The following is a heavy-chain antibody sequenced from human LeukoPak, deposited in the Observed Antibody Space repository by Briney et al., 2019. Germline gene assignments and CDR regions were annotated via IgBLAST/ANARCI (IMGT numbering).Heavy chain of an antibody. CDR1: GGSISSSSYY. CDR3: ARIHPANWNPFNWFDP. CDR2: IYYSGST. J-gene: IGHJ5*02. D-gene: IGHD1-1*01. V-gene: IGHV4-39*01. Sequence: SETLSLTCSVSGGSISSSSYYWGWIRQPPGKGLEWIGTIYYSGSTFYKPSLTSRVTISVDTSKNQFSLKLSSVTAADTAIYYCARIHPANWNPFNWFDPWGQGTLVTVSS.